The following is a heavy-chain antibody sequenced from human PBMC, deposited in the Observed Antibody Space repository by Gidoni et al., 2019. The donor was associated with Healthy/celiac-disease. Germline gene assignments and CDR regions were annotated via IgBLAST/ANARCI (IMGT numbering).Heavy chain of an antibody. CDR1: GYSFTSYW. Sequence: EVQLVQSGAEVNTPGASLKISCKGSGYSFTSYWIGWVRQMPGKGLKWQEIIHPGYTDTRYRPAFQGQVTSSADKSISTAYLKGSSLKASDTAMYYCARKQGGYSYGYGVDDYWGQGTLVTVSS. J-gene: IGHJ4*02. CDR2: IHPGYTDT. CDR3: ARKQGGYSYGYGVDDY. D-gene: IGHD5-18*01. V-gene: IGHV5-51*01.